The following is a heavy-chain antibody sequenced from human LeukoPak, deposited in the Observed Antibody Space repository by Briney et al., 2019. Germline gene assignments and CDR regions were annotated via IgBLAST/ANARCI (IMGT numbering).Heavy chain of an antibody. V-gene: IGHV1-69*13. CDR3: AREGDTTMIRPFEY. D-gene: IGHD5-18*01. Sequence: SVKVSCKASGGTFSTYAVSWVRQAPGQGLEWMGGIIPIFGTANYAQKFQGRVTITADVSTRIAYMELSSLRSEDTAVYYCAREGDTTMIRPFEYWGQGTLVTVSS. CDR2: IIPIFGTA. J-gene: IGHJ4*02. CDR1: GGTFSTYA.